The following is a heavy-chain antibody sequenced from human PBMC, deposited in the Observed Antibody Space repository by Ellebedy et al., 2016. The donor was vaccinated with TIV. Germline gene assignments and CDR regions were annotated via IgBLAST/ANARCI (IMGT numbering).Heavy chain of an antibody. V-gene: IGHV3-48*01. CDR2: ISTGGTTT. CDR1: GFIFSNYN. CDR3: ARDLHFAFDY. Sequence: GESLKISCAGSGFIFSNYNMNWVRQAPGKGLEWVSYISTGGTTTFHADSVEGRFTISRDNAKNSLYLQMNSLRAEDTAVYYCARDLHFAFDYWGRGTLVTVSS. J-gene: IGHJ4*02.